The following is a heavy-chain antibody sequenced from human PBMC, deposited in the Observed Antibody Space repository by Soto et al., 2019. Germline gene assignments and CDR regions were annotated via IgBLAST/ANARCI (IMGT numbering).Heavy chain of an antibody. CDR3: AKDGAPSQWFMDV. J-gene: IGHJ6*02. CDR2: ISFDGGDE. D-gene: IGHD3-22*01. CDR1: GFIFSGSA. V-gene: IGHV3-30-3*01. Sequence: QVALEESGGGVVQPGRSQRLSCVASGFIFSGSAMHWVRQAPGKGLEWVAVISFDGGDEHYADSVKGRFTISRDNSKNTLHLQMNSLSAEDTAVYYCAKDGAPSQWFMDVWGQGTTVTVSS.